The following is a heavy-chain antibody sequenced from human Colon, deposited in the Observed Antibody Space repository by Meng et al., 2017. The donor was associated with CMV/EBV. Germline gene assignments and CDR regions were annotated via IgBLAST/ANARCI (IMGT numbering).Heavy chain of an antibody. CDR2: INPKSGGI. Sequence: ASVKVSCKASGYSFSGYYIHWVRQAPGPGLEWMGSINPKSGGIKYAQKFQGRVTMTRDTSINTAYMDLTRLTSDDTAVYYCARDGLIDDFWSGYESYGMDVWGQGTTVTVSS. V-gene: IGHV1-2*02. CDR3: ARDGLIDDFWSGYESYGMDV. D-gene: IGHD3-3*01. CDR1: GYSFSGYY. J-gene: IGHJ6*02.